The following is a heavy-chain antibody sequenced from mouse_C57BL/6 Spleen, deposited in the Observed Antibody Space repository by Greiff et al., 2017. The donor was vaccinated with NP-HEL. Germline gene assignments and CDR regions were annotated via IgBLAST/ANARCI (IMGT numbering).Heavy chain of an antibody. CDR2: IRNKANGYTT. CDR1: GFTFTDYY. CDR3: ARYGDYDDYAMDY. D-gene: IGHD2-4*01. Sequence: EVKLVESGGGLVQPGGSLSLSCAASGFTFTDYYMSWVRQPPGKALEWLGFIRNKANGYTTEYSASVKGRFTISRDNSPSILYLQMNALRAEDSATYYCARYGDYDDYAMDYWGQGTSVTVSS. J-gene: IGHJ4*01. V-gene: IGHV7-3*01.